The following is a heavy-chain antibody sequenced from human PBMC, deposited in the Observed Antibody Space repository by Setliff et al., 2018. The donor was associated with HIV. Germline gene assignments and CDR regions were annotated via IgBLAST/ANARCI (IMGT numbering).Heavy chain of an antibody. D-gene: IGHD3-9*01. CDR2: IYHSGNT. Sequence: KPSETLSLTCTVSGGSISSGDYYWSWIRQPPGKGLEWIGSIYHSGNTYYNPSLKSRVTLSVDTSKNQFSLKLSSVTAADTAVYYCASSSPGYYDILTGYYEGYYFDYWGQGTLVTVSS. CDR1: GGSISSGDYY. J-gene: IGHJ4*02. V-gene: IGHV4-39*07. CDR3: ASSSPGYYDILTGYYEGYYFDY.